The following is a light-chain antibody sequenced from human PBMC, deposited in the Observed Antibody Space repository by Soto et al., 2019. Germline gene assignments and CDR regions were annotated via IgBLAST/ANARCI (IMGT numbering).Light chain of an antibody. CDR3: CSYAGSSTWV. CDR1: SSDVGSYNL. CDR2: EGS. J-gene: IGLJ3*02. Sequence: QSALTQPASVSGSPGQSITISCTGTSSDVGSYNLVSWYQQHPGKAPKVMIYEGSKRPSGVSNRFSGSKSGNTASLTISGLQDEDEADYYCCSYAGSSTWVFGGGTKLTVL. V-gene: IGLV2-23*01.